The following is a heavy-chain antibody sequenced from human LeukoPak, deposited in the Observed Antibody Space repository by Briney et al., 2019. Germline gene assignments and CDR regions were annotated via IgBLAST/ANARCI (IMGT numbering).Heavy chain of an antibody. V-gene: IGHV3-23*01. CDR1: GFTFSTYT. D-gene: IGHD7-27*01. J-gene: IGHJ4*02. CDR3: AIDPNWGTHS. Sequence: GGSLRLSCSASGFTFSTYTMYWVRHPPRKRLEWVSMIGINGGGIHYADSVRGRFTISRDNSKNALYLQMNSLRVEDTAVYYCAIDPNWGTHSWGQGVLVTVSS. CDR2: IGINGGGI.